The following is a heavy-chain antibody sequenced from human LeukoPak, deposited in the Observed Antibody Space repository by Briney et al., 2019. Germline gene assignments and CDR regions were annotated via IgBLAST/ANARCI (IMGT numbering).Heavy chain of an antibody. V-gene: IGHV3-9*01. CDR1: GFTFDDYA. CDR3: AKDIGGYNFYSFDN. Sequence: GGSLRLSCTASGFTFDDYAMHWVRQAPGKGLEWVSGISWNSGGIGYADSVKGRFTISRDNAKNSLYLQMNSLRAEDTALYYCAKDIGGYNFYSFDNSGQGTLVTVSS. CDR2: ISWNSGGI. D-gene: IGHD5-24*01. J-gene: IGHJ4*02.